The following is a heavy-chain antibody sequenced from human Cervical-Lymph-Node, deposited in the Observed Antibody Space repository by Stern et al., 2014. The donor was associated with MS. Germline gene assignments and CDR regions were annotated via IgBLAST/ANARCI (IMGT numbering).Heavy chain of an antibody. CDR3: ARDGPSGMGQRTNLDAFDI. CDR1: GFTVSSNY. CDR2: IYSGGST. V-gene: IGHV3-66*02. D-gene: IGHD3-10*01. Sequence: EVQLVQSGGGLVQPGGSLRLSCAASGFTVSSNYMSWVRQAPGKGLEWVSVIYSGGSTYYADSVKGRFTISRDNSKNKLYLQMNSLRAEDTAVYYCARDGPSGMGQRTNLDAFDIWGQGTMVTVSS. J-gene: IGHJ3*02.